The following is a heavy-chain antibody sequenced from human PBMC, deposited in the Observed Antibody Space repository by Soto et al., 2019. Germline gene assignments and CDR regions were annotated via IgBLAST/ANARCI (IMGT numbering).Heavy chain of an antibody. Sequence: GGSLRLSCAASGFTLSSYAMSWVRQAPGKGLEWVSAISGSGGSTYYADSVKGRFTISRDNSKNTLYLQMNSLRAEDTAVYYCAKYPHYDILTGPGYWGQGTLVTVPS. J-gene: IGHJ4*02. V-gene: IGHV3-23*01. CDR3: AKYPHYDILTGPGY. D-gene: IGHD3-9*01. CDR2: ISGSGGST. CDR1: GFTLSSYA.